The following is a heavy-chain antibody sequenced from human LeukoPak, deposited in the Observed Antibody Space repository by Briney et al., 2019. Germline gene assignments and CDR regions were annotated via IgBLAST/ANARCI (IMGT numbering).Heavy chain of an antibody. CDR1: GGSISGGGYY. V-gene: IGHV4-31*03. CDR3: AREVDYLVRGTFDI. Sequence: SQTLSLTCTVSGGSISGGGYYWSWIRQHPGKGLEWIGYIYYSRSTYYNPSLKSRVTISVDTSKNQFSLKLSSVTAADTAVYYCAREVDYLVRGTFDIWGQGTMVTVSS. CDR2: IYYSRST. J-gene: IGHJ3*02. D-gene: IGHD3-16*01.